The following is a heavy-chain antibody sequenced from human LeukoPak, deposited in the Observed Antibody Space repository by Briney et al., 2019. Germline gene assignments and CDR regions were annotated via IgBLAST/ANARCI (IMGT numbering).Heavy chain of an antibody. CDR1: GYTFTGYY. D-gene: IGHD1-1*01. J-gene: IGHJ4*02. CDR2: INPNSGGT. CDR3: VRWLERFDY. Sequence: GSVNVSCTASGYTFTGYYMHWVRQAPGQGLEWMGWINPNSGGTNYAQTFQGRVTMTRDTSISTAYMELSRLRSDDTAVYYCVRWLERFDYWGQGTLVTVSS. V-gene: IGHV1-2*02.